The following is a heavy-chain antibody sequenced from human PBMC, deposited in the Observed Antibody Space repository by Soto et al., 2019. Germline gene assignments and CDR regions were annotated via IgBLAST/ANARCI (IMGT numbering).Heavy chain of an antibody. D-gene: IGHD6-13*01. V-gene: IGHV4-39*01. J-gene: IGHJ5*02. Sequence: SETLSLTCTVSGGSISSSSYYWGWIRQPPGKGLEWIGSIYYSGSTYYNPSLKSRVTISIDTSKNQFSLRLSSVTAADTAVYYCARRPTYSRSSVDPWGQGTLVTVSS. CDR3: ARRPTYSRSSVDP. CDR1: GGSISSSSYY. CDR2: IYYSGST.